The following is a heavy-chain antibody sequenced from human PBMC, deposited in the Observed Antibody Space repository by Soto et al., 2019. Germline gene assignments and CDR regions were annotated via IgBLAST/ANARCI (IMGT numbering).Heavy chain of an antibody. D-gene: IGHD2-2*01. CDR1: GGSISSYY. CDR3: AREGCSSTSCTAPN. V-gene: IGHV4-59*01. Sequence: QVQLQESGPGLVKPSETLSLTCTVSGGSISSYYWSWIRQPPGKGLEWIGYIYYSGSTNYNPSLKSRVTISVDTSKNQFSLKLSSVTAADTAVYYCAREGCSSTSCTAPNWGQGTLFTVSS. CDR2: IYYSGST. J-gene: IGHJ4*02.